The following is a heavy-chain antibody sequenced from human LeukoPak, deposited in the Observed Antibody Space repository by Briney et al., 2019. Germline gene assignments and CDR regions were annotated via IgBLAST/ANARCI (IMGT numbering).Heavy chain of an antibody. CDR1: GGSFSGYY. Sequence: SETLSLTCAVYGGSFSGYYWSWIRQPPGKGLEWIGEINHSGSTNYNPSLKSRVTISVDASKNQFSLKLSSVTAADTAVYYCARSVEGYCRGGSCYYYSYYMDVWGKGTTVTVSS. J-gene: IGHJ6*03. CDR2: INHSGST. V-gene: IGHV4-34*01. CDR3: ARSVEGYCRGGSCYYYSYYMDV. D-gene: IGHD2-15*01.